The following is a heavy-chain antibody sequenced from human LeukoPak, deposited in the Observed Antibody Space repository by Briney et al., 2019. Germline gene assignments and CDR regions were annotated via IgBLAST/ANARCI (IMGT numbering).Heavy chain of an antibody. CDR2: ISYDGSNK. CDR3: ARDPPAAAIAHQDY. V-gene: IGHV3-30-3*01. D-gene: IGHD2-2*01. CDR1: GFTFSSYA. J-gene: IGHJ4*02. Sequence: PGRSLRLSCAASGFTFSSYAMHWVRQAPGKGLEWVAVISYDGSNKYYADSVKGRFTISRDNSKNTLYLQMNSLRAEDTAVYYCARDPPAAAIAHQDYWGQGTLVTVSS.